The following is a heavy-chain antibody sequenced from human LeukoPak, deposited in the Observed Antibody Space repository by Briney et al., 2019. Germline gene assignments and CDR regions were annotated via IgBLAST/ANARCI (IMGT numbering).Heavy chain of an antibody. CDR2: ISYSGDNK. Sequence: GGSLRLSCAASGFNLTDYAMHWVRQAPGKGLEWVTLISYSGDNKYYADSVKGRFTISRDNSKNTLYLQMNSLRAEDTAVYYCARRAGAYSHPYDYWGQGTLVTVSS. CDR1: GFNLTDYA. CDR3: ARRAGAYSHPYDY. V-gene: IGHV3-30*14. D-gene: IGHD4/OR15-4a*01. J-gene: IGHJ4*02.